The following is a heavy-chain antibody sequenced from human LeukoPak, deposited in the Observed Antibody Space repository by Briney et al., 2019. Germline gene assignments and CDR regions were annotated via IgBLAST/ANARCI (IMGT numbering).Heavy chain of an antibody. CDR3: AKEGSGSGTYFDS. D-gene: IGHD1-26*01. Sequence: GGSLRLSCAASGFIFSRYAMSWVRQAPGKGLEWVSTTGIESVHTLCTDSVKGRCTISRDNSKNTLYLQMNSLRTEDTAVYYCAKEGSGSGTYFDSWGQGTLVTVSS. J-gene: IGHJ4*02. CDR1: GFIFSRYA. CDR2: TGIESVHT. V-gene: IGHV3-23*01.